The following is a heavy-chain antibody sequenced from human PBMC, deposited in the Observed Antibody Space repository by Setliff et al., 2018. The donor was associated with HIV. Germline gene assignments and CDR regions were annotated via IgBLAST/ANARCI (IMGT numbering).Heavy chain of an antibody. CDR2: MYPNGRT. CDR3: AKPYRGSVVRDQGYMDV. Sequence: SETLSLTCNVSGFSIGNFYYWGWVRQPPGKGLEWVGSMYPNGRTYYNPSVKSRVTISVDTSKNQFFLKLSSVTAADTAVYYCAKPYRGSVVRDQGYMDVWGKGTTVTVSS. D-gene: IGHD3-10*01. CDR1: GFSIGNFYY. V-gene: IGHV4-38-2*02. J-gene: IGHJ6*03.